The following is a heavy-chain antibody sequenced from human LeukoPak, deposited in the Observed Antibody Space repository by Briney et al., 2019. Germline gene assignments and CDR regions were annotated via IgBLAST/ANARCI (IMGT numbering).Heavy chain of an antibody. Sequence: GGSLRLSCAASGFTFSDYAMHWVRQAPGKGLEFVSVIGPIGVYTYYANSVKGRFTISRDNSKSTVSLQMGSLRDEDMAVYYYARSPPLRTNWNYYDYWGRGTLVTVSS. CDR3: ARSPPLRTNWNYYDY. J-gene: IGHJ4*02. V-gene: IGHV3-64*01. D-gene: IGHD1-1*01. CDR2: IGPIGVYT. CDR1: GFTFSDYA.